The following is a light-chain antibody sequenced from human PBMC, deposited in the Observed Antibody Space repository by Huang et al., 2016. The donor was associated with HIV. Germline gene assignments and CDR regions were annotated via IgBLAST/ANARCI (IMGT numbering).Light chain of an antibody. J-gene: IGKJ2*01. Sequence: EVVMTQSPATLSVSPGERATLSCRASQSVSRDLAWYQQKPGQAPRRLISGASTRDTGVPARCSGSGSGTEFTLTISSLQSEDVAVYYCQQYNNWRPFTFGQGTKLEI. V-gene: IGKV3-15*01. CDR1: QSVSRD. CDR2: GAS. CDR3: QQYNNWRPFT.